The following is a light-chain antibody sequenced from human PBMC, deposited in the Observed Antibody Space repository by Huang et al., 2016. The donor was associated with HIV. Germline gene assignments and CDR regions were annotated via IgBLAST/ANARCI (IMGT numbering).Light chain of an antibody. Sequence: EIVLTQSPGTLSLSPGERATLSCRASQSINSTYLAWYQQKPGQAPRLLIYGASSRATGIPDRFRGSGSGTDFTLTISRLEPEDFAVYYCQQYGNSPWTFGQGTKVEIK. J-gene: IGKJ1*01. CDR3: QQYGNSPWT. V-gene: IGKV3-20*01. CDR2: GAS. CDR1: QSINSTY.